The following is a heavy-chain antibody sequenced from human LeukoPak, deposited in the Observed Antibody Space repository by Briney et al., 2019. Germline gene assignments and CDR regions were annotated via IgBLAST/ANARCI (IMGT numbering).Heavy chain of an antibody. J-gene: IGHJ3*02. D-gene: IGHD4-17*01. CDR3: ASGYGDYLHDAFDI. CDR2: IYYSGST. CDR1: GGSISSYY. V-gene: IGHV4-59*01. Sequence: VKPSETLSLTCTVSGGSISSYYWSWIRQPPGKGLEWIGYIYYSGSTNYNPSLKSRVTISVDTSKNQFSLKLSSVTAADTAVYYCASGYGDYLHDAFDIWGQGTMVTVSS.